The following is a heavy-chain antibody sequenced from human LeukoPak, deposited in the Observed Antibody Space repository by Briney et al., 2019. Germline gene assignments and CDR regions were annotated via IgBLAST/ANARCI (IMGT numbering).Heavy chain of an antibody. CDR1: GFRFSDQW. CDR2: IYPGDSDT. Sequence: GESLKISCKASGFRFSDQWIGWVRQMPGKGLEWMGIIYPGDSDTRYTPSYQGQVTISVDKSITTAYLQWSSLKASDTAIYYCARRANSGWLLASYFDCWGQGTLVTVSS. CDR3: ARRANSGWLLASYFDC. V-gene: IGHV5-51*01. D-gene: IGHD6-19*01. J-gene: IGHJ4*02.